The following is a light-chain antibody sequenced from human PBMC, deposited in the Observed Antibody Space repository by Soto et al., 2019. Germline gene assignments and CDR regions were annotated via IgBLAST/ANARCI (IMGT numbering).Light chain of an antibody. CDR3: QQYKSYSSWT. J-gene: IGKJ1*01. V-gene: IGKV3-15*01. CDR1: QSVGSN. CDR2: GAS. Sequence: EIVITQSPSTLSVSPGERATLSCRASQSVGSNLVWYQRRPGQTPRVLIYGASTRSTGIPARFSGSGSGTEFTLTISSLQPDDFATYYCQQYKSYSSWTFGQGTKVDI.